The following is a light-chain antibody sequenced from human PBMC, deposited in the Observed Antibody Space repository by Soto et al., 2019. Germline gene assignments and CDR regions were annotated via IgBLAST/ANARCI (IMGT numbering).Light chain of an antibody. Sequence: QSALTQPASVSGSPGQSITISCTGTTTDVGSYKLVSWYQQHPGKAPKLMIYEVSRRPSGVSNRFSGSKSGNTASLTISGFQAEDEADYHCCSWAGSSTFYFFGSGTKVTVL. CDR3: CSWAGSSTFYF. V-gene: IGLV2-23*02. J-gene: IGLJ1*01. CDR1: TTDVGSYKL. CDR2: EVS.